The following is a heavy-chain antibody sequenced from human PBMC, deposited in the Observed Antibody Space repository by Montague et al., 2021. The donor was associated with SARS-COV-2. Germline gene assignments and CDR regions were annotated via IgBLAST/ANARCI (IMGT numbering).Heavy chain of an antibody. J-gene: IGHJ4*02. CDR2: IYYSGST. Sequence: SETLSLTCTVSGGSISSSSYYWGWIRQPPGKGLEWIGSIYYSGSTYYDPSLKSRVTISVDTSKNQFSLKLSSVTAADMAVYYCARHEGQWLRLYPYYFDYWGQGTLVTVSS. D-gene: IGHD5-12*01. V-gene: IGHV4-39*01. CDR3: ARHEGQWLRLYPYYFDY. CDR1: GGSISSSSYY.